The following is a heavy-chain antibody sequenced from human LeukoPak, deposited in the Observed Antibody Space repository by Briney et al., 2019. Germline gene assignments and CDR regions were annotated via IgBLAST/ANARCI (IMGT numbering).Heavy chain of an antibody. J-gene: IGHJ4*02. CDR2: IYFSGST. Sequence: SETLSLTCTVSGGSITNHYWTWIRQPPGKGLEWIGYIYFSGSTNYNPSLKSRVTISVDTSKNQFSLKLNSVTAGDTAVYFCARGGAWSDYWGQGALVTVSS. CDR3: ARGGAWSDY. D-gene: IGHD6-19*01. CDR1: GGSITNHY. V-gene: IGHV4-59*11.